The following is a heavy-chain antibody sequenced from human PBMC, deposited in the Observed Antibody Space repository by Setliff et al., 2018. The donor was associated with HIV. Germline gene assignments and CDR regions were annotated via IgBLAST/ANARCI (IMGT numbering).Heavy chain of an antibody. D-gene: IGHD3-16*01. CDR2: IYYTGTT. J-gene: IGHJ5*02. CDR1: DDSISSYY. CDR3: ARVWLHFGADIPRFDP. V-gene: IGHV4-59*08. Sequence: PSETLSLTCTVSDDSISSYYWSWIRQPPGKGLEWIGFIYYTGTTNYNPSLRSRVAMSIDTSKNQFSLKLDSLTAADTAVYYCARVWLHFGADIPRFDPWGQGLLVTVSS.